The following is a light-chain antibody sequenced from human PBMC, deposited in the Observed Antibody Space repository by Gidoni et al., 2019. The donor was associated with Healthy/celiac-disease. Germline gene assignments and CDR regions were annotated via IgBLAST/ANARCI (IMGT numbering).Light chain of an antibody. CDR2: EDS. V-gene: IGLV3-10*01. CDR1: ALPKKY. CDR3: YSTDSSGRV. J-gene: IGLJ2*01. Sequence: SYELTQPPSVSVSPGQTARITCPGDALPKKYAYWYQQKSGQAPGLVIYEDSKRPSGIPERFSGASSGTMATLTISGAQVEDEADYYCYSTDSSGRVFGGGTKLTVL.